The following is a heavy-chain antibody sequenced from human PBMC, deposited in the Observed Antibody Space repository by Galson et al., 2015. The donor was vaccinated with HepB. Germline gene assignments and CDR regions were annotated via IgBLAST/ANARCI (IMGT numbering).Heavy chain of an antibody. CDR2: IYPGDSDT. V-gene: IGHV5-51*03. D-gene: IGHD3-16*02. Sequence: QSGAEVKKPGESLKISCKGSGYSFTSYWIGWVRQMPGKGLEWMGIIYPGDSDTRYSPSFQGQVTISADKSISTAYLQWSSLKASDTAMYYCASASRGVVSLPSAFDIWGQGTMVTVSS. CDR1: GYSFTSYW. CDR3: ASASRGVVSLPSAFDI. J-gene: IGHJ3*02.